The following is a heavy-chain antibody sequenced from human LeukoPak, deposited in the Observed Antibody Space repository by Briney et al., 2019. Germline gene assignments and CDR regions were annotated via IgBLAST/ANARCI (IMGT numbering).Heavy chain of an antibody. CDR3: ARLLPPASGYDLELDY. D-gene: IGHD5-12*01. Sequence: PSETLSLTCTVSGGSISSYYWSWIRQPPGKGLEWIGYICYSGTTNYNPSLKSRVTISVDTSKNQFSLKLSSVTAADTAVYYCARLLPPASGYDLELDYWGQGTLVTVSS. CDR2: ICYSGTT. J-gene: IGHJ4*02. CDR1: GGSISSYY. V-gene: IGHV4-59*12.